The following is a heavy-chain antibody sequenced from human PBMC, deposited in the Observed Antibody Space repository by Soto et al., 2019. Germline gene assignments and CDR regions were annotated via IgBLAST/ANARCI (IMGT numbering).Heavy chain of an antibody. CDR2: SYPDDSDT. CDR1: GFRFTSYW. V-gene: IGHV5-51*01. CDR3: AKHPNYYCGCKYFDY. D-gene: IGHD3-10*01. Sequence: EVQLVQSGEEVRKPGESLKISCQTSGFRFTSYWVGWVRQMPGKGLEWIGISYPDDSDTKCNPSFQGQVTISSDISINTTYLQWSSLRASDTATYYCAKHPNYYCGCKYFDYGGQGTRVTVCS. J-gene: IGHJ4*02.